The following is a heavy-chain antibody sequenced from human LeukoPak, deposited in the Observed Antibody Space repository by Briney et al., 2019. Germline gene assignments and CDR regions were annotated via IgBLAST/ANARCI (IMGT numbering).Heavy chain of an antibody. CDR3: ARPRGCGSSRCNNFDY. J-gene: IGHJ4*02. Sequence: GGSLRLSCSVSGFIFRDFSMSWVRQAPGKGLEWVAKMKEYGSEIFYVDSVKGRFTISRDNGKNSLYLQMNRLRAEDTAVYYCARPRGCGSSRCNNFDYWGQGTLVTVSS. CDR2: MKEYGSEI. V-gene: IGHV3-7*01. D-gene: IGHD2-2*01. CDR1: GFIFRDFS.